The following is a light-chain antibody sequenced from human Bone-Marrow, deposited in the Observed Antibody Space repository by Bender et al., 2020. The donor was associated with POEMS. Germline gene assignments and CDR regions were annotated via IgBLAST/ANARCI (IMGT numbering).Light chain of an antibody. V-gene: IGLV3-1*01. Sequence: SYELTQPPSVSLSPGQTARITCSGDKLGTKFTSWYQQKPGQSPLLVIYQDNMLPSGILERFSGSNSGNTATLTISGTQAMDEADYYCQAWDSATWVFGGGTKLTVL. J-gene: IGLJ3*02. CDR1: KLGTKF. CDR2: QDN. CDR3: QAWDSATWV.